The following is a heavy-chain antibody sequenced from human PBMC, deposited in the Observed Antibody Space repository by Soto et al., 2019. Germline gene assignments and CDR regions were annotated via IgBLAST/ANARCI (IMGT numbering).Heavy chain of an antibody. CDR1: GYTFNYYG. Sequence: ASVKVSCKASGYTFNYYGISWVPQAPGQGLEWVGWISAHNGDTKYAQNLQGRLTLTTDTSTSTAYMELTSLTSDDTAVYYCARDWSRYFDSSGLMWFYWGQGTLVTVSS. J-gene: IGHJ4*02. D-gene: IGHD3-22*01. CDR2: ISAHNGDT. V-gene: IGHV1-18*04. CDR3: ARDWSRYFDSSGLMWFY.